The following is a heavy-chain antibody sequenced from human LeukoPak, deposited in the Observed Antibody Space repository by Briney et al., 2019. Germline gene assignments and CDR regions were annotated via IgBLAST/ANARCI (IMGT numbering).Heavy chain of an antibody. J-gene: IGHJ6*02. CDR2: INTNTGNP. CDR3: ASRAVLLWFGEYGEYYGMDV. D-gene: IGHD3-10*01. Sequence: GASVKVSCKASGYTFTSYAMNWVRQAPGQGLEWMGWINTNTGNPTYAQGFTGRFVFSLDTSVSTAYLQISSLKAEDTAVYYCASRAVLLWFGEYGEYYGMDVWGQGTTVTVSS. CDR1: GYTFTSYA. V-gene: IGHV7-4-1*02.